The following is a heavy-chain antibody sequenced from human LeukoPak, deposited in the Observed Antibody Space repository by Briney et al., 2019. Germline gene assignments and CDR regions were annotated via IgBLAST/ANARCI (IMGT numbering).Heavy chain of an antibody. Sequence: GGSLRLSCAASGFTFSSYEMNWVRQAPGKGLEWVSYISSSGSTIYYADSVKGRFTVSRDNAKNSLYLQMNSLRAEDTAVYYCARGHTAVTRHFDFWGQGTLVTVSS. J-gene: IGHJ4*02. V-gene: IGHV3-48*03. D-gene: IGHD4-17*01. CDR2: ISSSGSTI. CDR3: ARGHTAVTRHFDF. CDR1: GFTFSSYE.